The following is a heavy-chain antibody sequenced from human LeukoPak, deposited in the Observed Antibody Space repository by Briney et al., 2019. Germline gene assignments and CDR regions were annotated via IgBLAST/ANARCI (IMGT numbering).Heavy chain of an antibody. CDR1: GGSISSSSYH. Sequence: SETLSLTCTVSGGSISSSSYHWGWIRQPPGKGLEWIGSIYYSGSTYHNPSLKSRVTISIDTSKNQFSLKLSSVTAADTAVYYCARIPLVWSSPKGAFDIWGQGTMVTVSS. V-gene: IGHV4-39*01. J-gene: IGHJ3*02. D-gene: IGHD3-10*01. CDR2: IYYSGST. CDR3: ARIPLVWSSPKGAFDI.